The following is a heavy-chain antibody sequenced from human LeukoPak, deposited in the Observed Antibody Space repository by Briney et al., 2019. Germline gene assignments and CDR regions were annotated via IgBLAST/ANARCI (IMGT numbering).Heavy chain of an antibody. J-gene: IGHJ4*02. CDR1: GSIFTSYW. V-gene: IGHV5-51*01. Sequence: GASLQISGEGSGSIFTSYWIGGVRQVPGKGREWMGMSYPGDSDTKYSPSFQGQVTISDDKSISTAYLQWSSLKASDTAMYYCARQFGELSFDYWGQGTLVTVSS. CDR3: ARQFGELSFDY. CDR2: SYPGDSDT. D-gene: IGHD3-10*01.